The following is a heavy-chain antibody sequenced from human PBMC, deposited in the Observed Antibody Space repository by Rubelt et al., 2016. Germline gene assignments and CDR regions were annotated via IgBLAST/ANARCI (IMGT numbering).Heavy chain of an antibody. CDR1: GGSFSNYG. Sequence: QVQLVRSGAEVKKPGASVKVSCKASGGSFSNYGISWVRQAPGQGLEWMGGIIPMFGTANYAQRFQGRGTITADESTSTAYMELSSLRFEDTAMYYCAREYYYDSNGYYFYFWGQGTLVTVSS. CDR2: IIPMFGTA. J-gene: IGHJ4*02. V-gene: IGHV1-69*01. D-gene: IGHD3-22*01. CDR3: AREYYYDSNGYYFYF.